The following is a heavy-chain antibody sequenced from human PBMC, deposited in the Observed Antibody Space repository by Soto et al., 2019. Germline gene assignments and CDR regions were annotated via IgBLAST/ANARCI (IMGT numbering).Heavy chain of an antibody. J-gene: IGHJ3*02. V-gene: IGHV1-18*01. CDR3: AIESATPHAGFEI. CDR2: ISGYNGNT. CDR1: GYTLTSYD. Sequence: QVQVVQSGAEVMKPGASVKVSCKTSGYTLTSYDISRVRQAPGQGLEWMGWISGYNGNTNYAQKLQGRVTMTTATSTRATYLKLRSLSSDDTAVYYCAIESATPHAGFEIWGKGQMVIVPS. D-gene: IGHD2-15*01.